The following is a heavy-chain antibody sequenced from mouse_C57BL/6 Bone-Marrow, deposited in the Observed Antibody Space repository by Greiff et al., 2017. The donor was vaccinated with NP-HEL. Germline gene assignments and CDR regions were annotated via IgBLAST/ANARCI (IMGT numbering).Heavy chain of an antibody. D-gene: IGHD1-1*01. CDR1: GFTFSDYY. Sequence: EVQLVESEGGLVQPGSSMKLSCTASGFTFSDYYMAWVRPVPEKGLEWVANITYDGSSTYYLDSLKSRFIISRDNAKNILYLQMSSLKSEDTATYYCARDKLLRFRYEWYFDVWGTGTTVTVSS. V-gene: IGHV5-16*01. CDR2: ITYDGSST. J-gene: IGHJ1*03. CDR3: ARDKLLRFRYEWYFDV.